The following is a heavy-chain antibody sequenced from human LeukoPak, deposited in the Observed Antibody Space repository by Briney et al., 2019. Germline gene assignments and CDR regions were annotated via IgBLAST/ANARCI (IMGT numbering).Heavy chain of an antibody. J-gene: IGHJ4*02. D-gene: IGHD5-18*01. CDR3: ARDSAGYSYGYYFDY. CDR2: IWYDGSNI. CDR1: GFTFSSYG. V-gene: IGHV3-33*01. Sequence: PGGSLRLSCAASGFTFSSYGMHWVRQAPGKGLEWVAVIWYDGSNIYYADSVKGRFTISRDNSKNTLYLQMNSLRAEDTAVYYCARDSAGYSYGYYFDYWGQGTLVTVSS.